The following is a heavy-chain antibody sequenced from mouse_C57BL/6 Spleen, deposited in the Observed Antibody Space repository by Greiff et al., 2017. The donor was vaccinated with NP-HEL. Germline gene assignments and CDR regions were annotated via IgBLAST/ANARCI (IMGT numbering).Heavy chain of an antibody. Sequence: VKLQESGPGLVQPSQSLSITCTVSGFSLTSYGVHWVRQSPGKGLEWLGVIWSGGSTDYNAAFISRLSISKDNSKSQVFFKMTSLQADDTAIYYCASPSHLLLRSYAMDYWGQGTSVTVSS. J-gene: IGHJ4*01. D-gene: IGHD1-1*01. V-gene: IGHV2-2*01. CDR2: IWSGGST. CDR1: GFSLTSYG. CDR3: ASPSHLLLRSYAMDY.